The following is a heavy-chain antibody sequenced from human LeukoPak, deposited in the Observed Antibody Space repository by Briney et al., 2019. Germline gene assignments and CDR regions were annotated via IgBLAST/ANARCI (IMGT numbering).Heavy chain of an antibody. V-gene: IGHV3-20*04. J-gene: IGHJ4*02. D-gene: IGHD2-15*01. CDR3: ARSVAASRDY. CDR1: GFTFDDYG. CDR2: INWNGGST. Sequence: GSLRLSCAASGFTFDDYGMSWVRQAPGKGLEWVSGINWNGGSTGYADSVKGRFPISRDNAKNSLYLHMNSLRAEDTALYYCARSVAASRDYWGQGTLVTVSS.